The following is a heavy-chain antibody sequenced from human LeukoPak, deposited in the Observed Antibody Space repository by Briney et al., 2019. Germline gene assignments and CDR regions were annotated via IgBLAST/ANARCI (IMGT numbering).Heavy chain of an antibody. CDR3: ARDSVDIVVVPAASNWFDP. CDR1: GYTFTSYG. Sequence: ASVNVSCKASGYTFTSYGISWVRQAPGQGLEWMGWISAYNGNTNYAQKLQGRVTMATDTSTSTAYMELRSLRSDDTAVYYCARDSVDIVVVPAASNWFDPWGQGTLVTVSS. V-gene: IGHV1-18*01. J-gene: IGHJ5*02. D-gene: IGHD2-2*01. CDR2: ISAYNGNT.